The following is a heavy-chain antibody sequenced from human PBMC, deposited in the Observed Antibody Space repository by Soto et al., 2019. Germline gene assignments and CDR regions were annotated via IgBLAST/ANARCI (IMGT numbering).Heavy chain of an antibody. Sequence: PGGSLRLSCAASGFTFSGFFMSWIRQAPGKGLEWVSYISSSGRITIYADSVKGRFTISRDNAKNSLYLQMNSLRADDTAVYYCARHASSWSNFDSWGQGTLVTVSS. V-gene: IGHV3-11*01. J-gene: IGHJ4*02. D-gene: IGHD2-2*01. CDR3: ARHASSWSNFDS. CDR2: ISSSGRIT. CDR1: GFTFSGFF.